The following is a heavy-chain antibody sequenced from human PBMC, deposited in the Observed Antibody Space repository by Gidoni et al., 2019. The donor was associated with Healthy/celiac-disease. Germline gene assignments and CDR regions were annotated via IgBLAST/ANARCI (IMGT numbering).Heavy chain of an antibody. Sequence: EVQLVEAGGGLVKPGGSLRPACAASGSTFSSYSMNWVRQAPGKGLAWVSSISSSSSYIYYADSVKGRFTISRDNAKNSLYLQMDRLGAEDTAVYYCARDGRDSSALDYWGQGTLVTVSS. J-gene: IGHJ4*02. CDR2: ISSSSSYI. CDR1: GSTFSSYS. V-gene: IGHV3-21*01. CDR3: ARDGRDSSALDY. D-gene: IGHD6-19*01.